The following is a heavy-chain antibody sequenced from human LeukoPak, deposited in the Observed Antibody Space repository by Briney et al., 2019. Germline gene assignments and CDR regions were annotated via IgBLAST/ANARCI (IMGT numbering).Heavy chain of an antibody. CDR2: ISSSGSTI. J-gene: IGHJ4*02. CDR3: ARDRDRGAAAGRDY. Sequence: GGSLRLSCAASGFTFSDYYVSWIRQAPGKGLEWVSYISSSGSTIYYADSVKGRFTISRDNAKNSLYLQMNSLRAEDTAVYYCARDRDRGAAAGRDYWGQGTLVTVSS. V-gene: IGHV3-11*04. D-gene: IGHD6-13*01. CDR1: GFTFSDYY.